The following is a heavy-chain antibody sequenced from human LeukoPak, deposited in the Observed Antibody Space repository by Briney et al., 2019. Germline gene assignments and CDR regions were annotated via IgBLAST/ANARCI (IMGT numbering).Heavy chain of an antibody. Sequence: SETLSLTCAVYGGSFSGYYWSWIRQPPGKGLEWIGEINHSGSTNYNPSLKSRVTISVDTSKNQFSLKLSSVTAADTAVYYCARTAALQSYYYYYMDVWGKGTTVTVSS. CDR1: GGSFSGYY. CDR2: INHSGST. CDR3: ARTAALQSYYYYYMDV. V-gene: IGHV4-34*01. D-gene: IGHD6-6*01. J-gene: IGHJ6*03.